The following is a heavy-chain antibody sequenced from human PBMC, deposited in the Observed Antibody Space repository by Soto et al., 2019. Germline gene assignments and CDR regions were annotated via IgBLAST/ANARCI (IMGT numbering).Heavy chain of an antibody. D-gene: IGHD4-17*01. Sequence: TSETLSLTCTVSGGSISSYYWSWIRQPPGKGLEWIGYIYYSGSTNYNPSLRSRVTISVDTSKNQFSLKLSSVTAADTAVYYCARVFGEGFTVTFDYWGQGTLVTVSS. CDR1: GGSISSYY. CDR2: IYYSGST. CDR3: ARVFGEGFTVTFDY. J-gene: IGHJ4*02. V-gene: IGHV4-59*01.